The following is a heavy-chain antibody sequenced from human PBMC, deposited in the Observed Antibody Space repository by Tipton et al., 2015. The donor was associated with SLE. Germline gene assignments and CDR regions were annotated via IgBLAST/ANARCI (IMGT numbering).Heavy chain of an antibody. CDR2: IDHSGST. D-gene: IGHD7-27*01. V-gene: IGHV4-34*01. CDR3: ARHYLGRAAFDI. CDR1: GGSFSDYY. J-gene: IGHJ3*02. Sequence: TLSLTCAVYGGSFSDYYWTWIRQPPGKGLEWIGEIDHSGSTNYNPSLKSRVTISLDTSKNQFSLKLRSVTAADTAVYYCARHYLGRAAFDIWGQGTMVTVSS.